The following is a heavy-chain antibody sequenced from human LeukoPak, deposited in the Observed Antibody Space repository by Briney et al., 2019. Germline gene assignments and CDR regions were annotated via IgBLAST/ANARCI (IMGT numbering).Heavy chain of an antibody. D-gene: IGHD3-22*01. CDR1: GGSIRSTTYY. Sequence: SETLSLTCTVSGGSIRSTTYYWGWIRQPPGKGLEWIGRIYTSGSTNYNPSLKSRVTMSVDTSKNQFSLKLSSVTAADTAVYYCARDGLRWSSAHYYWGQGTLVTVSS. J-gene: IGHJ4*02. CDR3: ARDGLRWSSAHYY. CDR2: IYTSGST. V-gene: IGHV4-39*07.